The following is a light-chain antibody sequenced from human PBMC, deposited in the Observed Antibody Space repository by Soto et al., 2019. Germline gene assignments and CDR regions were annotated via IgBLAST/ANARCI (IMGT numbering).Light chain of an antibody. CDR1: QSVSSSY. CDR3: QQYGTSPFT. Sequence: EIVLTQSPGTLSLSPGDRATLSCRASQSVSSSYLGWYQQKLGQAPRLLIYDASNRATGIPDRFSGSGSGTDFTLTINRLEPEDFAVYFCQQYGTSPFTFGPGTEVDIK. V-gene: IGKV3-20*01. J-gene: IGKJ3*01. CDR2: DAS.